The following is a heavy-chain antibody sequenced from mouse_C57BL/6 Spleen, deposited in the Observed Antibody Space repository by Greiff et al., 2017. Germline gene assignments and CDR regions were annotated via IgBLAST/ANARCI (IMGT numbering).Heavy chain of an antibody. J-gene: IGHJ2*01. CDR3: AREASYDYAD. CDR1: GYTFTSYT. V-gene: IGHV1-4*01. CDR2: INPSSGYT. Sequence: QVQLQQSGAELARPGASVKMSCKASGYTFTSYTMHWVKQRPGQGLEWIGYINPSSGYTKYNQKFKDKATLTADKSSSTAYMQLSSLTSEDSAVYYCAREASYDYADWGQGTTLTVSS. D-gene: IGHD2-4*01.